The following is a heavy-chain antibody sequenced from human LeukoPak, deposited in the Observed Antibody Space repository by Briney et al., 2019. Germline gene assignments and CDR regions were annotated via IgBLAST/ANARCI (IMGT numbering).Heavy chain of an antibody. Sequence: GGSLRLSCAASGFTFSSYSMNWVRQAPGKGLEWVANIKQDGSEKYYVDSVKGRFTISRDNAKNSLYLQMNSLRAEDTAVYYCARADGADYWGQGTLVTVSS. D-gene: IGHD3-16*01. CDR1: GFTFSSYS. J-gene: IGHJ4*02. CDR2: IKQDGSEK. CDR3: ARADGADY. V-gene: IGHV3-7*01.